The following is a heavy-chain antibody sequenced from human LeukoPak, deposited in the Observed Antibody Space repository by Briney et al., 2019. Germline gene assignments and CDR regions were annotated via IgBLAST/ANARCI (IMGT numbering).Heavy chain of an antibody. J-gene: IGHJ4*02. CDR3: ARDLKSEWFGESYFDY. Sequence: ASVKVSCKASGYTFTSYAMHWVRQAPGQRLEWMGWINAGNGNTKYSQKFQGRVTITRDTSASTAYMELSSLRSEDTAVYYCARDLKSEWFGESYFDYWGQGTLVTVSS. D-gene: IGHD3-10*01. V-gene: IGHV1-3*01. CDR1: GYTFTSYA. CDR2: INAGNGNT.